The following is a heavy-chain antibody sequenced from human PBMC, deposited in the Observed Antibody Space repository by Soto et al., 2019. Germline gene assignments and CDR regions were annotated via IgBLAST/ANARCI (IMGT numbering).Heavy chain of an antibody. J-gene: IGHJ2*01. CDR2: IYYSGST. CDR3: AREGFGELLYSDVWYFDL. V-gene: IGHV4-31*03. D-gene: IGHD3-10*01. Sequence: QVQLQESGPGLVKPSQTLSLTCTVSGGSISSGGYYWSWIRQHPGKGLEWIGYIYYSGSTYYNPALRSRVTISVDASKNQFSLKLSSVTAADTAVYYCAREGFGELLYSDVWYFDLWGRGTLVTVSS. CDR1: GGSISSGGYY.